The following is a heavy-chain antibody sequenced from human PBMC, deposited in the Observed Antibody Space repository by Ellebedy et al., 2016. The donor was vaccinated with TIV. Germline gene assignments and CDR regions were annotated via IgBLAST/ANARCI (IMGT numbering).Heavy chain of an antibody. D-gene: IGHD3-22*01. Sequence: PGGSLRLSCAASRFTFSNYAMSWVRQAPGKGLQWVAGISGSGGSTYYAESVKGRFTISRDTSKNTVNLQMNSLRVEDTAIYYCAKDLFYDSFGPFDYWGQGTLVTVSP. V-gene: IGHV3-23*01. CDR3: AKDLFYDSFGPFDY. CDR1: RFTFSNYA. CDR2: ISGSGGST. J-gene: IGHJ4*02.